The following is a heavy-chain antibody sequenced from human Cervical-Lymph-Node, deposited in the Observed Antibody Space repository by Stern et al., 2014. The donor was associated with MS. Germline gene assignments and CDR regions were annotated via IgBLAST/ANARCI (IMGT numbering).Heavy chain of an antibody. CDR1: GYTFIDYY. CDR3: AREGADNDAFYV. Sequence: QVQLVQSGAEVKKPGASVTVSCRTSGYTFIDYYIHWVRQAPGQGLEWMGIINLSDGATTYAQKFQGRVTMTRDTSTNTAYMQLGSLTSEDTAVFFCAREGADNDAFYVWGQGTMVTVSS. D-gene: IGHD1-26*01. J-gene: IGHJ3*01. CDR2: INLSDGAT. V-gene: IGHV1-46*03.